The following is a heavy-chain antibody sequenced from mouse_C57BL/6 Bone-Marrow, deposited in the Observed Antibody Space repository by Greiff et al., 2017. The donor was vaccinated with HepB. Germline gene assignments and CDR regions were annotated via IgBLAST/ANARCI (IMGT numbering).Heavy chain of an antibody. D-gene: IGHD1-1*01. CDR1: GYTFTSYW. V-gene: IGHV1-55*01. CDR3: ARRRITTVVAPAMDY. Sequence: QVQLQQPGAELVKPGASVKMSCKASGYTFTSYWITWVKQRPGQGLEWIGDIYPGSGSTNYNEKFKSKATLTVDTSSSTAYMRLSSLTSEDSAVYYCARRRITTVVAPAMDYWGQGTSVTVSS. J-gene: IGHJ4*01. CDR2: IYPGSGST.